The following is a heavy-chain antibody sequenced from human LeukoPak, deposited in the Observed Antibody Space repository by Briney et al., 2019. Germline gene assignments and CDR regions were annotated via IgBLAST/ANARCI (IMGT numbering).Heavy chain of an antibody. V-gene: IGHV1-69*04. CDR1: GGTFSSYA. D-gene: IGHD1-26*01. CDR3: ASPEDSGSYGTGYYGMDV. J-gene: IGHJ6*02. Sequence: ASVKVSCKASGGTFSSYAISWVRQAPGQGLEWMGRIIPILGIANYAQKFQGRVTITADKSTSTAYMELSSLRSEDTAVYYCASPEDSGSYGTGYYGMDVWGQGTTVTVSS. CDR2: IIPILGIA.